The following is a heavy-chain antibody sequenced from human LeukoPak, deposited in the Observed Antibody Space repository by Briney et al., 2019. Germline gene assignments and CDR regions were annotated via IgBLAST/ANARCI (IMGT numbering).Heavy chain of an antibody. CDR2: IKQDGSEK. CDR3: ASEGSGSRPFDY. J-gene: IGHJ4*02. Sequence: GGSLRLSCAASGFTFSSYWMTWVRQAPGKGLEWVANIKQDGSEKYYVDSVKGRFTISRDNAKNSLYLQMNSLRAEDTAVYYCASEGSGSRPFDYWGQGTLVTVSS. D-gene: IGHD6-19*01. CDR1: GFTFSSYW. V-gene: IGHV3-7*03.